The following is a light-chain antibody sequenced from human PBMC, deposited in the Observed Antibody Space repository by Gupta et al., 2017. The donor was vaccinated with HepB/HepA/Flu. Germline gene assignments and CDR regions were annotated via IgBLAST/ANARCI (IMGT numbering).Light chain of an antibody. J-gene: IGKJ1*01. CDR3: QQYDTTPSWT. V-gene: IGKV4-1*01. CDR1: QSVLDTSSNKNY. CDR2: WAS. Sequence: DIVVTQSTDSLAVSPGERASLNCKSSQSVLDTSSNKNYLGWFQQKPGQPPKLLIYWASTREFGVPDRFSGSGSGRDFTLTISSLQAEEVAVYYCQQYDTTPSWTFGQGTKVEIK.